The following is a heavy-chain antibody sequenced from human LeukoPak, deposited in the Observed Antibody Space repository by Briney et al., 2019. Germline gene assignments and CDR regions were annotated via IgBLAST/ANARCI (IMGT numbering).Heavy chain of an antibody. CDR1: GGSFSGYY. V-gene: IGHV3-49*04. CDR3: TRVGALGAFDI. Sequence: LSLTCAVYGGSFSGYYWSWVRQAPGKGLEWVGFIRSKAYGGTTEYAASVKGRFTISGDDSKSIAYLQMNSLKTEDTAVYYCTRVGALGAFDIWGQGTMVTVSS. J-gene: IGHJ3*02. CDR2: IRSKAYGGTT.